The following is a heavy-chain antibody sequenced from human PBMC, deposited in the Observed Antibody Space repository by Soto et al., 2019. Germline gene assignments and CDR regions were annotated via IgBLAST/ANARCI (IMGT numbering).Heavy chain of an antibody. CDR1: GYTFTSHH. J-gene: IGHJ3*02. V-gene: IGHV1-18*04. D-gene: IGHD1-26*01. Sequence: ASVKVSCKASGYTFTSHHISWVRQAPGQGPEWMGWIRVYNDNTTHAQKFQGRVTMTTDTSTSTAYMELRSLRSDDTAFYYCASSRSANPVAFDIWGQGTMVTVSS. CDR2: IRVYNDNT. CDR3: ASSRSANPVAFDI.